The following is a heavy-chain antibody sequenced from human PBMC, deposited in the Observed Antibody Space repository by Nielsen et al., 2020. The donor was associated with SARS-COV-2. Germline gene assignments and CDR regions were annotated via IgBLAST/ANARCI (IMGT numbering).Heavy chain of an antibody. CDR2: IIPIFGTA. Sequence: SVKVSCKASGYTFSEHYIHWVRQAPGQGLEWMGGIIPIFGTANYAQKFQGRVTITADESTSTAYMELSSLRSEDTAVYYCARATVVAATDGMDVWGQGTTVTVSS. CDR3: ARATVVAATDGMDV. J-gene: IGHJ6*02. D-gene: IGHD2-15*01. V-gene: IGHV1-69*13. CDR1: GYTFSEHY.